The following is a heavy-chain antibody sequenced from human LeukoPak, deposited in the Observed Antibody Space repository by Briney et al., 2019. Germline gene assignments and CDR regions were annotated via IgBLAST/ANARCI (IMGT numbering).Heavy chain of an antibody. CDR2: ISGSGGST. V-gene: IGHV3-23*01. CDR3: AKRETQRRPLEY. CDR1: GFTFSSYD. Sequence: GGSLRLSCAASGFTFSSYDMSWVRQAPGKGLEWVSVISGSGGSTYYADSVKGRFTISRDNSKNTLYLQMNSLRAEDTAVYYCAKRETQRRPLEYWGQGTLVTVSS. D-gene: IGHD1-26*01. J-gene: IGHJ4*02.